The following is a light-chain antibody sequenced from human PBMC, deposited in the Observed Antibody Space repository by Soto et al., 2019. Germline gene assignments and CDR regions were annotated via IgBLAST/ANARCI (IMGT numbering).Light chain of an antibody. CDR1: QSVSSTY. CDR3: QQYASSPVT. CDR2: GAS. J-gene: IGKJ5*01. Sequence: ENVLTQSPGTLSLSPGERATLSCRSSQSVSSTYLAWYQQKPGQPPRLLIYGASSRATGIPDRFSGSGSGTDFTLTITRLESEDFAVYYCQQYASSPVTFGQGTRLDIK. V-gene: IGKV3-20*01.